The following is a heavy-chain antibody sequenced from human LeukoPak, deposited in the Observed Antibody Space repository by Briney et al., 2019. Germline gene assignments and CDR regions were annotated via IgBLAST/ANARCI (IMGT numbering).Heavy chain of an antibody. D-gene: IGHD3-22*01. Sequence: GGSLRLSCAASGFTVSTYYMTWVRRAPGKGLECVSVIYSGGSTYYADSVKGRFTVSRDNSKNTLYLQMNSLRAEDTAVYYCAKDPRPITMIVVAKGDYWGQGTLVTVSS. V-gene: IGHV3-53*01. CDR2: IYSGGST. CDR3: AKDPRPITMIVVAKGDY. CDR1: GFTVSTYY. J-gene: IGHJ4*02.